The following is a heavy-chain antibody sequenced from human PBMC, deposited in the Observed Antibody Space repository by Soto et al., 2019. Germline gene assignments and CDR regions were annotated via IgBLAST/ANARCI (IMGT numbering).Heavy chain of an antibody. J-gene: IGHJ6*01. D-gene: IGHD7-27*01. CDR2: IYHTGSL. CDR3: ARDLGSRTGRGMDV. V-gene: IGHV4-4*02. CDR1: GASISSDNW. Sequence: SKVLYRTSAVSGASISSDNWWSWVRQAPEQGLEWIGEIYHTGSLTYNPSLKSRVTISVDKSKNQFSLKLRSVTVADTAVYYCARDLGSRTGRGMDVWGQGTMVTVSS.